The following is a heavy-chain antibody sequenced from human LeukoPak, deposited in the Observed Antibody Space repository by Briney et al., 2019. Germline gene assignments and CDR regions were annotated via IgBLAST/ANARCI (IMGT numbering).Heavy chain of an antibody. CDR2: ISSSSSYI. V-gene: IGHV3-21*01. CDR3: ARDRMGPAFDI. J-gene: IGHJ3*02. CDR1: GFTFSDAW. D-gene: IGHD2-15*01. Sequence: GGSLRLSCAASGFTFSDAWMNWVRQAPGKGLEWVSSISSSSSYIYYADSVKGRFTISRDNAKNSLYLQMNSLRAEDTAVYYCARDRMGPAFDIWGQGTMVTVSS.